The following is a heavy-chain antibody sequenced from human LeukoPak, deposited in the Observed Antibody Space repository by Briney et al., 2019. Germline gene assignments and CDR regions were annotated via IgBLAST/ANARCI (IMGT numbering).Heavy chain of an antibody. V-gene: IGHV1-69*05. CDR3: ARGYYGSGGSFDY. D-gene: IGHD3-10*01. CDR1: GGTFSSYA. Sequence: GASVKVSCKASGGTFSSYAISWVRQAPGQGLEWMGRIIPIFGTANYAQKFQGRVTITTDESTSTAYMELSSLRSEDTAVYYCARGYYGSGGSFDYWGQGTLVTVSS. CDR2: IIPIFGTA. J-gene: IGHJ4*02.